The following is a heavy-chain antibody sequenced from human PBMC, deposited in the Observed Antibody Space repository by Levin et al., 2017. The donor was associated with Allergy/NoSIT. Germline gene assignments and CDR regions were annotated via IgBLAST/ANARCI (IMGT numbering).Heavy chain of an antibody. V-gene: IGHV3-30-3*01. Sequence: SCAASGFTFSSYAMHWVRQAPGKGLEWVAVISYDGSNKYYADSVKGRFTISRDNSKNTLYLQMNSLRAEDTALYYCARPPLQYLLSPFDYWGQGTLVTVSS. CDR2: ISYDGSNK. CDR3: ARPPLQYLLSPFDY. CDR1: GFTFSSYA. D-gene: IGHD5-24*01. J-gene: IGHJ4*02.